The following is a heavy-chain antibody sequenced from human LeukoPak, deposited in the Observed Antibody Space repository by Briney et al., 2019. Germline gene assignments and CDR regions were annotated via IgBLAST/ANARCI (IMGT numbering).Heavy chain of an antibody. D-gene: IGHD2/OR15-2a*01. J-gene: IGHJ4*02. CDR2: IKQDGSEK. Sequence: YPEGSLRLSCAASGFTFSSYWMSWVRQAPGKGLEWVANIKQDGSEKSYVDSVKGRFTISRDNAENSLYLQMNNLRAEDTAVYYCARHSIYFRYWGQGTLVTVSS. CDR1: GFTFSSYW. CDR3: ARHSIYFRY. V-gene: IGHV3-7*01.